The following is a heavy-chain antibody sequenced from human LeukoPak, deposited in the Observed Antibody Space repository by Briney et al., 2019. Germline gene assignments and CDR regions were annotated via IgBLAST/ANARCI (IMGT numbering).Heavy chain of an antibody. D-gene: IGHD3-10*01. Sequence: SLRLSCAASGFTFDDYAMHWVRQAPGKGLEWVSGISWNSGSIGYADSVKGRFTISRDNAKNSLYLQMNSLRAEDTALYYCAKDRYYGSGSYSGLFDYWGQGTLVTVSS. CDR3: AKDRYYGSGSYSGLFDY. V-gene: IGHV3-9*01. J-gene: IGHJ4*02. CDR2: ISWNSGSI. CDR1: GFTFDDYA.